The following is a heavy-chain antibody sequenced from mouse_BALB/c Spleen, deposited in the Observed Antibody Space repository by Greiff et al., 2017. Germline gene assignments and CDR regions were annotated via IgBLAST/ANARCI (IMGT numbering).Heavy chain of an antibody. J-gene: IGHJ3*01. Sequence: VQLKESGTVLARPGASVKMSCKASGYTFTSYWMHWVKQRPGQGLEWIGAIYPGNSDTSYNQKFKGKAKLTAVTSTSTAYMELSSLTNEDSAVYYCTRRTITTVVARDWFAYWGQGTLVTVSA. CDR3: TRRTITTVVARDWFAY. CDR1: GYTFTSYW. CDR2: IYPGNSDT. V-gene: IGHV1-5*01. D-gene: IGHD1-1*01.